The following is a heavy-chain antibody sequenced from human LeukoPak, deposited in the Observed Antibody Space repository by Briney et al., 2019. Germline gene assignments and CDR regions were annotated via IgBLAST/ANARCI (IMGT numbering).Heavy chain of an antibody. Sequence: SETLSLTCTVSGGSISSSSYYWGWIRQPPGKGLEWIGSIYYSGSTYYNPSLKSRVTISVDTSKNQFSLKLSSVTAADTAVYYCARDSSGWSMDVWGKGTPVSVSS. CDR3: ARDSSGWSMDV. CDR1: GGSISSSSYY. J-gene: IGHJ6*04. CDR2: IYYSGST. D-gene: IGHD6-19*01. V-gene: IGHV4-39*07.